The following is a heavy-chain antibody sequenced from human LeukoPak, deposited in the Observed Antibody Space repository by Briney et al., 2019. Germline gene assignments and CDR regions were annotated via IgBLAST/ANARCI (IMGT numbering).Heavy chain of an antibody. CDR3: ARVGIAVAGTVYYYYMDV. V-gene: IGHV1-18*01. CDR1: GYTFTSYD. CDR2: ISAYNGNT. D-gene: IGHD6-19*01. Sequence: GASVKVSCKASGYTFTSYDISWVRQAPGQGLEWMGWISAYNGNTNYAQKLQGRVTMTTDTSTSTAYMELRSLRSDDTAVYYCARVGIAVAGTVYYYYMDVWGKGTTVTISS. J-gene: IGHJ6*03.